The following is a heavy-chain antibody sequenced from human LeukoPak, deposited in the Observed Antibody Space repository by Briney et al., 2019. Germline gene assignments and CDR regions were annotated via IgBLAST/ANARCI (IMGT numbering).Heavy chain of an antibody. J-gene: IGHJ4*02. CDR3: ARGLRRGYSYGRKYYFDY. V-gene: IGHV4-39*07. Sequence: SETLSLTCTVSGGSISSSSYYWGWIRQPPGKGLEWIGSIYYSGSTYYNPSLKSRVTISVDTSKNQFSLKLSSVTAADTAVYYCARGLRRGYSYGRKYYFDYWGQGTLVTVSS. D-gene: IGHD5-18*01. CDR2: IYYSGST. CDR1: GGSISSSSYY.